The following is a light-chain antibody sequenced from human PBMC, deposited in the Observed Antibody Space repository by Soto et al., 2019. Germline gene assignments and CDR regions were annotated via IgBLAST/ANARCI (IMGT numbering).Light chain of an antibody. Sequence: EIVLTHSQATLSFSPGELATLXWRASQSVSSYLAWYQQKPGQAPRLLIYDASNRATGIPARFSGSGSGTDFTLTISRLEPEDFAVYYCQQYGGSPPITFGQGTRLENK. CDR1: QSVSSY. CDR2: DAS. J-gene: IGKJ5*01. V-gene: IGKV3-20*01. CDR3: QQYGGSPPIT.